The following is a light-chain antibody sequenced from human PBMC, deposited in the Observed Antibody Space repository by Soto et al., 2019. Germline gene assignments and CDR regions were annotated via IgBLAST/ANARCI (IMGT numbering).Light chain of an antibody. Sequence: DIQVTQSPSSLPVSIGDRITITCRSSQTISVYLNWYQKKPGTPPKLLIYAASSLQSGVPSRFSGSGSGTDFTLTISSLQPEDFATYYCQQSYSTPQTFGQGTKVEIK. CDR3: QQSYSTPQT. CDR2: AAS. J-gene: IGKJ1*01. V-gene: IGKV1-39*01. CDR1: QTISVY.